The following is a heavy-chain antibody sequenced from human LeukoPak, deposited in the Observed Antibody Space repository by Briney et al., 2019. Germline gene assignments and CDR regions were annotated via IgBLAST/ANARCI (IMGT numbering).Heavy chain of an antibody. V-gene: IGHV3-30-3*01. CDR2: ISYDGSNK. J-gene: IGHJ4*02. CDR3: ARYSGYSPASY. CDR1: GFTFSSYA. D-gene: IGHD2-21*01. Sequence: PGGSLRLSCAASGFTFSSYAMHWVRQAPGKGLEWVAVISYDGSNKYYADSVKGRFTISRDNSKNTLYLQMNSLRAEDTAVYYCARYSGYSPASYWGQGTLVTVSS.